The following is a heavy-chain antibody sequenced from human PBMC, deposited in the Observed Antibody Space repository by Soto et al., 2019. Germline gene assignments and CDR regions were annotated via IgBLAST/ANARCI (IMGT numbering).Heavy chain of an antibody. CDR3: ARASDSTWYNWFDP. CDR2: IIPIFGTT. D-gene: IGHD6-13*01. J-gene: IGHJ5*02. CDR1: GGNFSRNG. Sequence: QVQLVQSGAEVKKPGSSVKTSCKTSGGNFSRNGISWVRQAPGQGLEWMGGIIPIFGTTNYAHKFRGRVTVTADESTGTVYMVMNSLRSEDTAVYYCARASDSTWYNWFDPWGQGTLVTVSS. V-gene: IGHV1-69*01.